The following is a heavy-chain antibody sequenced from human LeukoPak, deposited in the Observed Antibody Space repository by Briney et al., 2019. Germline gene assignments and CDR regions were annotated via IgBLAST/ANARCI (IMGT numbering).Heavy chain of an antibody. D-gene: IGHD4-17*01. CDR3: ARDYYTYGDYVPLDY. Sequence: GGSLRLSCAASGFTVSSNYMSWVRQAPGKGLEWVSVIYSGGSTYYADSVKGRFTISRDNSKNTLYLQMNSLRAEDTAVYYCARDYYTYGDYVPLDYWGQGTLVTVSS. CDR2: IYSGGST. CDR1: GFTVSSNY. J-gene: IGHJ4*02. V-gene: IGHV3-53*01.